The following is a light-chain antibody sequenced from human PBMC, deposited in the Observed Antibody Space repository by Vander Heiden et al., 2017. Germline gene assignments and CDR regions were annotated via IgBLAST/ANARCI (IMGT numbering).Light chain of an antibody. CDR2: SKN. CDR1: SGSVSTSYY. V-gene: IGLV8-61*01. CDR3: VLYMGSGIWV. J-gene: IGLJ3*02. Sequence: QTVVTQEPSFSVSPGGTVTLTCGLSSGSVSTSYYPSWYQQTPGQAPRTLIYSKNKRSSGVPDRFSGSILGNKAALTITGAQADDESDYYCVLYMGSGIWVFGGGTKLTVL.